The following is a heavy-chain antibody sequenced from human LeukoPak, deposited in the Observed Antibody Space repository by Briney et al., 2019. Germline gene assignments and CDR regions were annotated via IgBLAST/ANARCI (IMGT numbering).Heavy chain of an antibody. Sequence: ASVKVSCKASGYTFTSYGISWVRQAPGRGLEWMGWISAYNGNTNYAQKLQGRVTMTTDTSTSTAYMELRSLRSDDTAVYYCARVQGVVAVAGNDYWGQGTLVTVSS. J-gene: IGHJ4*02. D-gene: IGHD6-19*01. CDR1: GYTFTSYG. CDR3: ARVQGVVAVAGNDY. CDR2: ISAYNGNT. V-gene: IGHV1-18*01.